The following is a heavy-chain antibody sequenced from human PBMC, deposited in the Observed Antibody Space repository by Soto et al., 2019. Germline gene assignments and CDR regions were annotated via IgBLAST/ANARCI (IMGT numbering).Heavy chain of an antibody. D-gene: IGHD3-10*01. Sequence: ASVKVSCKASGYTFTGYYMHWVRQAPGQGLEWMGWINPNSGGTNYAQKFQGWVTMTRDTSISTAYMELSRLRSDDTAVYYCARDFITMVRGVTDYYYYYGMDVWGQGTTVTVSS. CDR1: GYTFTGYY. CDR3: ARDFITMVRGVTDYYYYYGMDV. CDR2: INPNSGGT. J-gene: IGHJ6*02. V-gene: IGHV1-2*04.